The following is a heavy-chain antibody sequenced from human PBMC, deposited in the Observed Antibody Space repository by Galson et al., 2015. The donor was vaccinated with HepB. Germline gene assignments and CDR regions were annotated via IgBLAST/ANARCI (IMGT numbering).Heavy chain of an antibody. V-gene: IGHV5-51*01. D-gene: IGHD6-13*01. CDR3: ARHRPGIAAALDY. Sequence: QSGAAPKKPGESLKTSFQGSGYSITSYWIGWVRQMPGKGLEWMGTIYPGNSDTRYRPSFQGRVTISADKSISTAYLQWSSLKASDTAMYYCARHRPGIAAALDYWGQGTLVTVSS. CDR2: IYPGNSDT. J-gene: IGHJ4*02. CDR1: GYSITSYW.